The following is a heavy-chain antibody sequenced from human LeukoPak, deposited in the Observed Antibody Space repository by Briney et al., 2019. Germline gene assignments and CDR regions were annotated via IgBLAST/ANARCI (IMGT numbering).Heavy chain of an antibody. CDR3: ARDSPSIAVARFDP. D-gene: IGHD6-19*01. CDR1: GGSISSYY. V-gene: IGHV4-4*07. J-gene: IGHJ5*02. Sequence: SETLSLTCTVSGGSISSYYWSWTRQPAGKGLEWIGRIYTSGSTNYNPSLKSRVTMSVDTSKNQFSLKLSSVTAADTAVYYCARDSPSIAVARFDPWGQGTLVTVSS. CDR2: IYTSGST.